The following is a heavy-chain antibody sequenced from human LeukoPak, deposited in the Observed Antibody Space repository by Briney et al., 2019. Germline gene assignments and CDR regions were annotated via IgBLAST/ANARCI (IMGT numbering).Heavy chain of an antibody. V-gene: IGHV3-30*02. CDR2: DGSHK. CDR1: GFTFSSYG. D-gene: IGHD6-19*01. J-gene: IGHJ4*02. CDR3: ASASDSSGWYYFDY. Sequence: GGSLRLSCAASGFTFSSYGIHWVRQAPGKGLEWVAFDGSHKYYADPVKGRFTISRDNSKNTLYLQMNSLRAEDTAVYYCASASDSSGWYYFDYWGQGTLVTVSS.